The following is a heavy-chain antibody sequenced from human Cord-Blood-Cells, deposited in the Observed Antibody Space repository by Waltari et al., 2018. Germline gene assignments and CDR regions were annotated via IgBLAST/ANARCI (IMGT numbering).Heavy chain of an antibody. V-gene: IGHV3-21*01. CDR3: AGDYSSSFDY. J-gene: IGHJ4*02. CDR2: ISSSSSYI. D-gene: IGHD6-6*01. CDR1: GFTLSSYR. Sequence: EVQLVESGGGLVKPGGSLRLSCAASGFTLSSYRMKWVRQAPGKGLEWVSSISSSSSYIYYADSVKGRFTISRDNAKNSLYLQMNSLRAEDTAVYYCAGDYSSSFDYWGQGTLVTVSS.